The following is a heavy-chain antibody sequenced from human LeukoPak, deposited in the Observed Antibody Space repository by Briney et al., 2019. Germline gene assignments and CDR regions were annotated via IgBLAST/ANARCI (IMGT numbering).Heavy chain of an antibody. CDR1: GYTFTSYG. CDR3: ARADDIVVVPQPYYFDY. V-gene: IGHV1-18*01. CDR2: ISAYNGNT. Sequence: ASVKVSCKASGYTFTSYGISWVRQAPGQGLEWMGWISAYNGNTNYAQKLQGRVTMTTDTSTSTAYMELRSLRSDDTAVYYCARADDIVVVPQPYYFDYWGQGTLVTVSS. D-gene: IGHD2-2*01. J-gene: IGHJ4*02.